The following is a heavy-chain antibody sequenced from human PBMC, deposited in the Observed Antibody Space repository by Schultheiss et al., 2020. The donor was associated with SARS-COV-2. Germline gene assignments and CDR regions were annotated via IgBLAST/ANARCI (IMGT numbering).Heavy chain of an antibody. V-gene: IGHV4-4*02. CDR3: ASSPVRDY. D-gene: IGHD6-19*01. CDR2: IYYSGST. Sequence: SETLSLTCAVSGGSISSSNWWSWVRQPPGKGLEWIGEIYYSGSTNYNPSLKSRVTISVDTSKNQFSLKLSSVTAADTAVYYCASSPVRDYWGQGTLVTVSS. CDR1: GGSISSSNW. J-gene: IGHJ4*02.